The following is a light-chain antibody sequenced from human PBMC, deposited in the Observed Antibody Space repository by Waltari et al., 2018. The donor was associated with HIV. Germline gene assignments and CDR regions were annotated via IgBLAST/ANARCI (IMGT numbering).Light chain of an antibody. CDR2: WAA. V-gene: IGKV4-1*01. CDR1: QSVLYSSNNKNY. CDR3: QQYYSTPPYT. Sequence: DIVMTQSPDSLAVSLGERATINCKSSQSVLYSSNNKNYLAWYQQKPGQPPKLLIHWAATRESGVPGRFSGSGSGTDFTLTNSSLQAEDVAVYDCQQYYSTPPYTFGQGTKLEIK. J-gene: IGKJ2*01.